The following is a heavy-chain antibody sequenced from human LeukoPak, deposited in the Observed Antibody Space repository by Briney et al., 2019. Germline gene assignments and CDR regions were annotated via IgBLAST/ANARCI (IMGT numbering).Heavy chain of an antibody. CDR1: GFTFSWYW. D-gene: IGHD2-15*01. Sequence: PGGSLRLSCAASGFTFSWYWMSWVRQAPGKGLEWVANIKEDGSEKYYVDSVKGRFTIPRDNAKNSLYLQMNSLRAEDTAVYYCARDRGVVGQFDPWGQGTLVTVSS. CDR3: ARDRGVVGQFDP. J-gene: IGHJ5*02. V-gene: IGHV3-7*04. CDR2: IKEDGSEK.